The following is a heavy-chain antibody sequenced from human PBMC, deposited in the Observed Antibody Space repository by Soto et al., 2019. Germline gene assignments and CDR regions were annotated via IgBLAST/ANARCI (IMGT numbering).Heavy chain of an antibody. CDR2: IYYSGNT. D-gene: IGHD3-9*01. V-gene: IGHV4-30-4*01. Sequence: PSETLSLTCSVSGGSISSGYYYWSWIRQPPGKGLEWIGNIYYSGNTYYNPSLKSQLIISIDTSKNHFSLKVGSVTAADTAVYYCASSSIYGMDVWGQGNTVTVSS. CDR1: GGSISSGYYY. CDR3: ASSSIYGMDV. J-gene: IGHJ6*02.